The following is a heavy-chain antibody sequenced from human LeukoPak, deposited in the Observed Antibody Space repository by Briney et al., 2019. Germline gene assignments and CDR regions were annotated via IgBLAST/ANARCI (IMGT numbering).Heavy chain of an antibody. CDR1: GGAFSSYA. V-gene: IGHV1-69*04. CDR3: ARDTSYGDYVRNYYYGMDV. J-gene: IGHJ6*02. Sequence: SVKVSCKASGGAFSSYAISWVRQAPGQGLEWMGRIIPILGIANYAQKFQGRVTITADKSTSTAYMELSSLRSEDTAVYYCARDTSYGDYVRNYYYGMDVWGQGTTVTVSS. CDR2: IIPILGIA. D-gene: IGHD4-17*01.